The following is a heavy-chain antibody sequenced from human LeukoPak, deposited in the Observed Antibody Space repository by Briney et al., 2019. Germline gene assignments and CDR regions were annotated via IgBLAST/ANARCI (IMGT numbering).Heavy chain of an antibody. Sequence: AXXGNTNYAQKLQGRVTMTTDTSTSTAYMELRSLRSDDTAVYYCARGSGYSSSWYGMDVWGQGTTVTVSS. J-gene: IGHJ6*02. CDR3: ARGSGYSSSWYGMDV. V-gene: IGHV1-18*01. D-gene: IGHD6-13*01. CDR2: AXXGNT.